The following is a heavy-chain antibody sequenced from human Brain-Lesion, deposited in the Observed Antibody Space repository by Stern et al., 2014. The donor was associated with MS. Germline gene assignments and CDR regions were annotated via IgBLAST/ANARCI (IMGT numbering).Heavy chain of an antibody. V-gene: IGHV1-69*06. D-gene: IGHD5-18*01. Sequence: QVQLGQSAPEVKKPGSSVQVSCKASGGTFGTYPITWLRQAPGQGLERMGRSIPIFGSPNYAQKFQGRVTITADRSTTTVYMKLSSLKSDNAAVYYCAKDGPALVTNWFDPWGRGTLVTVSS. CDR3: AKDGPALVTNWFDP. J-gene: IGHJ5*02. CDR2: SIPIFGSP. CDR1: GGTFGTYP.